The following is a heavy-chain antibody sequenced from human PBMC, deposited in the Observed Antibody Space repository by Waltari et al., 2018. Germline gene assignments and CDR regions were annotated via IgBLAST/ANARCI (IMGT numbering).Heavy chain of an antibody. CDR3: ARDGGRGHSSSWPDDY. CDR1: GGPFSSYA. CDR2: IIPTFGTA. J-gene: IGHJ4*02. D-gene: IGHD6-13*01. Sequence: QVQLVESGAEVKKPGSSVKVSCKASGGPFSSYAISWVPQAPGQGLVWMGRIIPTFGTATYAQKIQGSVAITANKSTSRAYKKRMSRRSEEKAVDYCARDGGRGHSSSWPDDYWGQGTLVTVSS. V-gene: IGHV1-69*08.